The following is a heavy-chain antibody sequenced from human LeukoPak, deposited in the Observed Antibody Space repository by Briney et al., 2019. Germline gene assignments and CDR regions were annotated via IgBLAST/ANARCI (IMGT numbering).Heavy chain of an antibody. D-gene: IGHD3-16*01. CDR3: ARLHNYDYVWGSYKGKNYFDY. CDR1: GYSFTSYW. CDR2: IYPGDSDT. Sequence: GESLKISCKGSGYSFTSYWIGWVRQMPGKGLEWMGIIYPGDSDTRYSPSFQGQVTTSADKSISTAYLQWSSLKASDTAMYYCARLHNYDYVWGSYKGKNYFDYWGQGTLVTVSS. V-gene: IGHV5-51*01. J-gene: IGHJ4*02.